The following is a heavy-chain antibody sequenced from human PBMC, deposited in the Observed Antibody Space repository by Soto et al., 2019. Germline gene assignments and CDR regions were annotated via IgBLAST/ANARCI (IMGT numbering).Heavy chain of an antibody. CDR1: GGSISSGDYY. CDR3: ARDRNVDVRDYYYYYGMDV. D-gene: IGHD3-16*01. Sequence: PSETLSLTCTVSGGSISSGDYYWSWIRQPPGKGLEWIGYIYYSGSTYYNPSLKSRVTISVDTSKNQFSLKLSSVTAADTAVYYCARDRNVDVRDYYYYYGMDVWGQGTTVTVSS. J-gene: IGHJ6*02. V-gene: IGHV4-30-4*01. CDR2: IYYSGST.